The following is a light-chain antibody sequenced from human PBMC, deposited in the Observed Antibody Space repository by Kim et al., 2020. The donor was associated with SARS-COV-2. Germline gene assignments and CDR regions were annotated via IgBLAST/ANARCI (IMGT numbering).Light chain of an antibody. CDR3: QQYDNSWT. Sequence: DIQMTQSPSTLSASVGDRITITCRASQSINIWLAWYQQRPGKAPKLLIYKASTLESGVPSRFSGSGSGTEFTLTISSLQPDDVATYFCQQYDNSWTFGQGTKLEI. J-gene: IGKJ1*01. V-gene: IGKV1-5*03. CDR1: QSINIW. CDR2: KAS.